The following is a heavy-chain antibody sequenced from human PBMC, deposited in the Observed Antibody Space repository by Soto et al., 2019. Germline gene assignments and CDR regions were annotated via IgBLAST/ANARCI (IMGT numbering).Heavy chain of an antibody. CDR3: AKVAAASQYFQH. CDR1: GFTFSSYA. CDR2: ISGSGGST. V-gene: IGHV3-23*01. D-gene: IGHD6-13*01. J-gene: IGHJ1*01. Sequence: EVQLLESVGGLVQPGGSLRLSCAASGFTFSSYAMSWVRQAPGKGLEWVSAISGSGGSTYYADSVKGRFTMTRDNSKNTLYLQMNSLRAEDTAVYYCAKVAAASQYFQHWGQGTLVTVSS.